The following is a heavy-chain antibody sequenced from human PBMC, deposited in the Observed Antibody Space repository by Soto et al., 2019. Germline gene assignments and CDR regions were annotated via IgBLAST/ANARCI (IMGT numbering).Heavy chain of an antibody. D-gene: IGHD2-21*01. J-gene: IGHJ6*02. CDR3: ARDRAVVGGSYYYYGMDV. Sequence: TLSLTCAVSGGSISSSNWWSWVRQPPGKGLEWIGEIYHSGSTNYNPSLKSRVTISVDKSKNQFSLKLSSVTAADTAVYYCARDRAVVGGSYYYYGMDVWGQGTTVTVYS. CDR1: GGSISSSNW. CDR2: IYHSGST. V-gene: IGHV4-4*02.